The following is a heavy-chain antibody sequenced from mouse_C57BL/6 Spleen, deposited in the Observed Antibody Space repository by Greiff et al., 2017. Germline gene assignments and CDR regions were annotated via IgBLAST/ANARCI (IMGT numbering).Heavy chain of an antibody. J-gene: IGHJ2*01. CDR1: GFTFSSYA. CDR2: ISSGGDYI. CDR3: TRGRGNYGNYVSYFDY. Sequence: DVMLVESGEGLVKPGGSLKLSCAASGFTFSSYAMSWVRQTPEKRLEWVAYISSGGDYIYYADTVKGRFTISRDNARNTLYLQMSSMKSEDTAMYYCTRGRGNYGNYVSYFDYWGQGTTLTVSS. V-gene: IGHV5-9-1*02. D-gene: IGHD2-1*01.